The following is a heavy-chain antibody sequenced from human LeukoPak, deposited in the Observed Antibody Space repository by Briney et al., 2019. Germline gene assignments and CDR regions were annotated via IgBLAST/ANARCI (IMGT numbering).Heavy chain of an antibody. D-gene: IGHD6-19*01. CDR3: AKPLSSGWYYFDY. CDR2: ISGSGGST. Sequence: GGSLRLSCAASGFTFSSYAMSWVRQAPGKGLEWVSAISGSGGSTYYADSVKGRFTISRDSSKNTLYLQMNSLRAEDTAVYYCAKPLSSGWYYFDYWGQGTLVTVSS. CDR1: GFTFSSYA. J-gene: IGHJ4*02. V-gene: IGHV3-23*01.